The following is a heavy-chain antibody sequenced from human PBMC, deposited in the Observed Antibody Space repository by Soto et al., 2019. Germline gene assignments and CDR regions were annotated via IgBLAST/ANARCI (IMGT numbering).Heavy chain of an antibody. CDR1: GDSVSSNSAA. V-gene: IGHV6-1*01. Sequence: SQTLSLTCAISGDSVSSNSAAWSWIRQSPSRGLEWLGRTYYRSKWYNDYAVSVNSRITINPDTSKNQFSLQLTSVTPEDTAVYFCARGSHDSTWSWGQGTLVTVPQ. CDR3: ARGSHDSTWS. D-gene: IGHD2-2*01. CDR2: TYYRSKWYN. J-gene: IGHJ5*02.